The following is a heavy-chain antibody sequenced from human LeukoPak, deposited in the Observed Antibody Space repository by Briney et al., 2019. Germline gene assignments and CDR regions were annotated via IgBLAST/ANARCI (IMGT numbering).Heavy chain of an antibody. D-gene: IGHD5-18*01. V-gene: IGHV1-69*13. Sequence: SVKVSCKASGGTFSSYAFSWVRQAPGQGLEWMGGIIPIFGTANYAQKFQGRVTITADESTSTAYMELSSLRSEDTAVYYCARGDPGGYSYGYDLDYWGQGTLVTVSS. CDR3: ARGDPGGYSYGYDLDY. CDR1: GGTFSSYA. CDR2: IIPIFGTA. J-gene: IGHJ4*02.